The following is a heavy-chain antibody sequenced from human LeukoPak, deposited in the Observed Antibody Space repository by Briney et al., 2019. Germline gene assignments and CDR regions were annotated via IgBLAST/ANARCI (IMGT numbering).Heavy chain of an antibody. V-gene: IGHV4-39*01. CDR3: ARTTVTAPFDY. Sequence: IGSIYYSGSTYYNPSLKSRVTISVDTSKNQFSLKLSSVTAADTAVYYCARTTVTAPFDYWGQGTLVTVSS. D-gene: IGHD4-11*01. J-gene: IGHJ4*02. CDR2: IYYSGST.